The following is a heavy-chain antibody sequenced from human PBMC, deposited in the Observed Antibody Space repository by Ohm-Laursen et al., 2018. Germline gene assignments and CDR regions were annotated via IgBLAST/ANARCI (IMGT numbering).Heavy chain of an antibody. CDR1: GFTFRSNA. D-gene: IGHD5-12*01. CDR3: AREVPGGYVDLDY. Sequence: SLRLSCSASGFTFRSNAMSWVRQAPGKGLEWVSAISGSGDGAYYADSVKGRFTISRDNSKNMLYLQMNSLRAEDTALYYCAREVPGGYVDLDYWGQGTRVTVSS. V-gene: IGHV3-23*01. J-gene: IGHJ4*02. CDR2: ISGSGDGA.